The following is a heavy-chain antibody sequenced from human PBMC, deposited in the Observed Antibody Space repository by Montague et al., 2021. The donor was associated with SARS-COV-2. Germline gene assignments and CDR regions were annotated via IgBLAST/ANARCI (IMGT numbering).Heavy chain of an antibody. CDR2: NYYSGST. J-gene: IGHJ4*02. D-gene: IGHD6-19*01. Sequence: SETLSLTCTVYGGSISSSSYYWGWIRQPPGKGLDWIGSNYYSGSTYYNPSLKSRVTISVDTSKNQFSLKLSSVTAADTAVYYCASRSSGWLYYFDYWGQGTRVTVSS. CDR3: ASRSSGWLYYFDY. CDR1: GGSISSSSYY. V-gene: IGHV4-39*01.